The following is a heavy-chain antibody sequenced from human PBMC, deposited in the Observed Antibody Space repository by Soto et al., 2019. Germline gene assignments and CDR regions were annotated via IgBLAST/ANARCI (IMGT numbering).Heavy chain of an antibody. CDR1: GFTFSSYG. D-gene: IGHD6-6*01. V-gene: IGHV3-33*01. J-gene: IGHJ5*02. CDR3: ARDGRAARPRGWFDP. Sequence: GGSLRLSCAASGFTFSSYGMHWVRQAPGKGLEWVAVIWYDGSNKYYADSMKGRFTISRDKSKNRLYLQMNRLRAKDTAVYYCARDGRAARPRGWFDPWGQGTLVTVSS. CDR2: IWYDGSNK.